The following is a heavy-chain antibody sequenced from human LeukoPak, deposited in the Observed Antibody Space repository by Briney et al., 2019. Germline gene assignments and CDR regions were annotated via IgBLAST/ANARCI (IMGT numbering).Heavy chain of an antibody. V-gene: IGHV3-21*01. CDR3: ARALKFYGYYYYYYMDV. CDR1: GFTFSSYS. Sequence: PGGSLRLSCAASGFTFSSYSMNWVRQAPGKGLEWVSSISSSSSYIYYADSVKGRFTISRDNAKNSLYLQMNSLRAEDTAVYYCARALKFYGYYYYYYMDVWGKGTTVTVSS. J-gene: IGHJ6*03. CDR2: ISSSSSYI. D-gene: IGHD2/OR15-2a*01.